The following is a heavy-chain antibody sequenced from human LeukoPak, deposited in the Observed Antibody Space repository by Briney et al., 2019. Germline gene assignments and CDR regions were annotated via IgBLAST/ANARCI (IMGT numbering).Heavy chain of an antibody. V-gene: IGHV3-7*01. J-gene: IGHJ4*02. Sequence: PGGSLRLSCAASGFTFSNYWMTWVRQAPGKGLEWVANIKQDGSEKYYVDSVKGRFTISRENAKNSMYLQMNSLRAEDTAVYYCARDADYYDSSGYYPYWGQGTLVTVSS. CDR1: GFTFSNYW. CDR2: IKQDGSEK. CDR3: ARDADYYDSSGYYPY. D-gene: IGHD3-22*01.